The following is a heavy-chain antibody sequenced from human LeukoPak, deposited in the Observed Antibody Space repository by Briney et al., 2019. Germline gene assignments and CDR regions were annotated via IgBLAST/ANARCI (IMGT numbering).Heavy chain of an antibody. J-gene: IGHJ4*02. CDR3: ARSHNQIWVPAATGYFDY. CDR1: GGTFSSYA. V-gene: IGHV1-69*13. D-gene: IGHD2-2*01. Sequence: ASVKVSCKASGGTFSSYAISWVRQAPGQGLEWVGGIIPILGTANYAQKFQGRVTITADESTSTAYMELSSLRSEDTAVYYCARSHNQIWVPAATGYFDYWGQGTLVTVSS. CDR2: IIPILGTA.